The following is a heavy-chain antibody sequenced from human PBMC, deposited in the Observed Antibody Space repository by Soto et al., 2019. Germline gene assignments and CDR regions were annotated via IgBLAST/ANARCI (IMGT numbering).Heavy chain of an antibody. CDR2: ISYDGSNK. Sequence: GGSLRLSCAASGFTFSSYGMHWVRQAPGKGLEWVAVISYDGSNKYYADSVKGRFTISRDNSKNTLYLQMNSLRAEDTAVYYCAKDYYPGVVAATLTSNWFDPWGQGTLVTVSS. D-gene: IGHD2-15*01. CDR3: AKDYYPGVVAATLTSNWFDP. J-gene: IGHJ5*02. V-gene: IGHV3-30*18. CDR1: GFTFSSYG.